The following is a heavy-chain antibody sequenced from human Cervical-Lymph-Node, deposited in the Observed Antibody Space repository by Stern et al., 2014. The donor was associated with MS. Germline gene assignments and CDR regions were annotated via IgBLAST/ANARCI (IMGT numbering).Heavy chain of an antibody. Sequence: EVQLEESGGGLVQPGRSLRLSCAGSRFNFDDYAMHWVRQAPGRGLEWVSSIRWNSGSMEYADSVKGRFTISRDNAKNSLYLQMDSLRVEDTAIYYCAKDISSGRWEAQYYYGMDVWGQGTTVTVSS. J-gene: IGHJ6*02. CDR3: AKDISSGRWEAQYYYGMDV. D-gene: IGHD6-19*01. CDR1: RFNFDDYA. V-gene: IGHV3-9*01. CDR2: IRWNSGSM.